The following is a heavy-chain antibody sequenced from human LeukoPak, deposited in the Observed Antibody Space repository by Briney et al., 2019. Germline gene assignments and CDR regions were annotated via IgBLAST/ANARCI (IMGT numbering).Heavy chain of an antibody. CDR2: FYYSGST. CDR1: GGSISTYY. J-gene: IGHJ5*02. Sequence: PSETLSLTCTVSGGSISTYYWSWIRQPPGKGLEWIGYFYYSGSTNYNPSLKSRVTISVDTSKNQFSLRLNSVTAADTAVYYCARHGGSYYWFDPWGQGTLVTVSS. CDR3: ARHGGSYYWFDP. V-gene: IGHV4-59*08. D-gene: IGHD1-26*01.